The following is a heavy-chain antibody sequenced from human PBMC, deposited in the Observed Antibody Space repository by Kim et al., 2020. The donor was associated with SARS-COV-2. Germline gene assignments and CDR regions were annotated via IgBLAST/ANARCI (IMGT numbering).Heavy chain of an antibody. J-gene: IGHJ4*02. CDR1: GFNFNYAW. CDR3: TPNGYHFGY. Sequence: GGSLRLSCAASGFNFNYAWMTWLRQAPGKGLEWVAHIASNPDGGTSDYAGPVRGSFTISRDDSINTIYLEMNSLKPDDTALYYCTPNGYHFGYLGQGALV. CDR2: IASNPDGGTS. V-gene: IGHV3-15*04. D-gene: IGHD5-18*01.